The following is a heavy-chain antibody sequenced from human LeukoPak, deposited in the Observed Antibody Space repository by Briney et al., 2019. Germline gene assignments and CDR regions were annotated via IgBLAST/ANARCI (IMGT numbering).Heavy chain of an antibody. CDR2: ISYDGSNK. V-gene: IGHV3-30*03. CDR3: AGNYGPYYFDY. J-gene: IGHJ4*02. D-gene: IGHD3-10*01. CDR1: GFTFSSYG. Sequence: GRSLRLSCAASGFTFSSYGMHWVRQAPGKGLEWVAVISYDGSNKYYADSVKGRSTISRDNSKNTLYLQMNSLRAEDTAVYYCAGNYGPYYFDYWGQGTLVTVSS.